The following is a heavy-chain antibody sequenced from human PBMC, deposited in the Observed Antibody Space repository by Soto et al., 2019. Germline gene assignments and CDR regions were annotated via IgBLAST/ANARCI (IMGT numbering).Heavy chain of an antibody. CDR1: GGSISSGGYY. V-gene: IGHV4-31*03. CDR2: IYHSGNT. Sequence: KASETLSLTCSVSGGSISSGGYYWSWIRQLPGKDLEWIGYIYHSGNTYYNSSLKSRLTISVDTSKNQFSLKLTSVTAADTAVYYCARVGIRSSDAFDIWGQGTMVTVSS. J-gene: IGHJ3*02. CDR3: ARVGIRSSDAFDI. D-gene: IGHD6-6*01.